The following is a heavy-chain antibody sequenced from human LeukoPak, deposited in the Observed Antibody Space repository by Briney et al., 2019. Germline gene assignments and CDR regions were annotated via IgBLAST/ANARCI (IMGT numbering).Heavy chain of an antibody. CDR1: GYTFTGYY. CDR2: INPNSGGT. D-gene: IGHD3-22*01. CDR3: ARDYYYDSSGPFDY. Sequence: ASVKVSCTASGYTFTGYYMHWVRQAPGQGLEWMGWINPNSGGTNYAQKFQGRVTMTRDTSISTAYMELSRLRSDDTAVYYCARDYYYDSSGPFDYWGQGTLVTVSS. J-gene: IGHJ4*02. V-gene: IGHV1-2*02.